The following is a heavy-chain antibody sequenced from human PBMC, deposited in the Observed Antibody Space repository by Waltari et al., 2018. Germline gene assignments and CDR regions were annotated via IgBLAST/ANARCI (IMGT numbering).Heavy chain of an antibody. CDR3: ASMDSSGYS. J-gene: IGHJ5*02. D-gene: IGHD3-22*01. Sequence: EVQLVASGGCLIQPGGSLSLSCAASGFTVSSNYMRWVRQAPGKGLEGVSVIYSGGSTYYADSVKGRFTISRDNSENTLYLQMNSLRAEDTAVCYCASMDSSGYSWGQGTLVTVSS. CDR1: GFTVSSNY. V-gene: IGHV3-53*01. CDR2: IYSGGST.